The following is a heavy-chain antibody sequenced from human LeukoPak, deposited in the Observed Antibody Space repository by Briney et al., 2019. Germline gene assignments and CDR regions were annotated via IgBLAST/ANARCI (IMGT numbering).Heavy chain of an antibody. CDR2: IYYSGST. D-gene: IGHD5-24*01. J-gene: IGHJ5*02. CDR3: ARDAEKTRFDP. Sequence: SETLSLTCTVSGGSISSSSYYWGWIRQPPGKGLEWIGSIYYSGSTYYNPSLKSRVTISVDTSKNQFSLKLSSVTAADTAVYYCARDAEKTRFDPWGQGTLVTVSS. CDR1: GGSISSSSYY. V-gene: IGHV4-39*07.